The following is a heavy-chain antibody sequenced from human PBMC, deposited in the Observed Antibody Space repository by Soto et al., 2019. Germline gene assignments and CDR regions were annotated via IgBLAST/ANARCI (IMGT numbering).Heavy chain of an antibody. CDR1: GYTFTSYD. Sequence: ASVKVSCKASGYTFTSYDINWVRQATGQGLEWMGWMNPNSGNTGYAQKFQGRVTMTRNTSINTAYMELSSLRSEDTAVYYCARILTEYCTNGVCYWFDPWGQGTLVTVSS. CDR2: MNPNSGNT. CDR3: ARILTEYCTNGVCYWFDP. V-gene: IGHV1-8*01. D-gene: IGHD2-8*01. J-gene: IGHJ5*02.